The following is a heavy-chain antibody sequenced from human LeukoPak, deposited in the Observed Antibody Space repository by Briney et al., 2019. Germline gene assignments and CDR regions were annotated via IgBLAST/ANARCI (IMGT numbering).Heavy chain of an antibody. CDR2: INTDGSNT. CDR1: GFTFSTYW. D-gene: IGHD5-12*01. CDR3: TRGVEGVTTTFDP. Sequence: PGRSLRLSCAASGFTFSTYWMHWVRQAPGKGLVWVSRINTDGSNTTYADSVKGRFTISRDNAKNTLYLQMNSLRAEDTAVYYCTRGVEGVTTTFDPWGQGTLVTVSS. V-gene: IGHV3-74*01. J-gene: IGHJ5*02.